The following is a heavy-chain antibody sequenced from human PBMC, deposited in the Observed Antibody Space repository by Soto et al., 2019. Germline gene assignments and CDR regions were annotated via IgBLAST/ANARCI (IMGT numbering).Heavy chain of an antibody. CDR2: IYYSGST. D-gene: IGHD2-2*02. Sequence: QLQLQESGPGLVKPSETLSLTCTVSGGSISSSSYYWGWTRQPPGKGLEWMGSIYYSGSTYYKTSLKSRVTISVDTSKNQFSLKLSSVTAVDTAVYYCARLVGYCSSTSCYIAFDYWGQGTLVTVSS. J-gene: IGHJ4*02. CDR3: ARLVGYCSSTSCYIAFDY. CDR1: GGSISSSSYY. V-gene: IGHV4-39*01.